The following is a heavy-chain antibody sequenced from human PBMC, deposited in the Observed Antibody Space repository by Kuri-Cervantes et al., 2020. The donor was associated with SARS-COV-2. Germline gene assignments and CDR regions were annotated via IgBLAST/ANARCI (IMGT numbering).Heavy chain of an antibody. CDR3: ARLGSGWPGIDF. J-gene: IGHJ4*02. D-gene: IGHD6-19*01. CDR1: GGSVSSGTKF. CDR2: IYHSGAT. V-gene: IGHV4-61*03. Sequence: GSLRLSCAVSGGSVSSGTKFWSWIRQPPGKGLEWIGYIYHSGATNYNPSLESRVTISVDTSKNHFSLKLNSVTAADTAVYYCARLGSGWPGIDFWGQGNLVTVSS.